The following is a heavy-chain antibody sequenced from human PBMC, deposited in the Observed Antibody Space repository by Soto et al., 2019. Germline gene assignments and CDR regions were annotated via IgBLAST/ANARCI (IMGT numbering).Heavy chain of an antibody. V-gene: IGHV1-46*03. J-gene: IGHJ4*01. Sequence: ASVNVSCKSSGYTFTSYYMHWVRQAPGQGLEWMGIINPSGGSTSYAQKFQGRVTMTRDTSTSTLYMELSSLRSEDTAVYYCARDVTGGYSGYDYDYVWGSYRLFDYWG. CDR1: GYTFTSYY. D-gene: IGHD3-16*02. CDR2: INPSGGST. CDR3: ARDVTGGYSGYDYDYVWGSYRLFDY.